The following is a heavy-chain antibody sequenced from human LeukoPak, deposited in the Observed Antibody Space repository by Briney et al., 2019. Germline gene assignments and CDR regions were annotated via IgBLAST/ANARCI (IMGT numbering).Heavy chain of an antibody. CDR1: GYSFTSYW. CDR3: ARPSGGPMGAFDI. V-gene: IGHV5-10-1*01. J-gene: IGHJ3*02. Sequence: GESLKISCKGSGYSFTSYWITWVRQMPGRGLEWMGMIDPSDSYTNYSPSFQGHVTISTDTSISTAYLQWSSLKASDTAMYYCARPSGGPMGAFDIWGQGTMVTVSS. CDR2: IDPSDSYT. D-gene: IGHD2-8*02.